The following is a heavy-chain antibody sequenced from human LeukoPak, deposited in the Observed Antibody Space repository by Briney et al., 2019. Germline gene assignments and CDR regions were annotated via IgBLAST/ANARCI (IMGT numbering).Heavy chain of an antibody. J-gene: IGHJ3*02. V-gene: IGHV3-48*03. CDR1: GFTLSSYE. D-gene: IGHD2-2*01. CDR2: ISSSGSTI. Sequence: GGSLRLSCAASGFTLSSYEMNWVRQAPGKGLEWVSYISSSGSTIYYADSVKGRFTISRDNAKNSLYLQMNSLRAEDTAVYYCARDLDGVVPAASDAFDIWGQGTMVTVSS. CDR3: ARDLDGVVPAASDAFDI.